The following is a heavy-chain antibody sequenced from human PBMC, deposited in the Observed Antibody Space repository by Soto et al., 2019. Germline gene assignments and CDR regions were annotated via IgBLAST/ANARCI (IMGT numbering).Heavy chain of an antibody. CDR1: GFTFSSYS. J-gene: IGHJ3*02. V-gene: IGHV3-21*01. CDR2: ISSSSSYI. Sequence: GGSLRLSCAASGFTFSSYSMNWVRQAPGKGLEWVSSISSSSSYIYYADSVKGRFTISRDNAKNSLYLQMNSLRAEDTAVYYCARDKVVVAATFLAFDIWGQGTMVTVSS. CDR3: ARDKVVVAATFLAFDI. D-gene: IGHD2-15*01.